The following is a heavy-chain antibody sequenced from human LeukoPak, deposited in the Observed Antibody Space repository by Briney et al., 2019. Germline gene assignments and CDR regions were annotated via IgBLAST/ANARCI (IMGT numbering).Heavy chain of an antibody. CDR1: GFTFSSYS. CDR3: ARVSSTNYFDY. Sequence: GGSLRLSCAASGFTFSSYSMNWVRQAPGKGLEWVSFISSSSSYIYYADSVKGRFTISRDNAKNSLYLQMNSLRAEDTAVYYCARVSSTNYFDYWGQGTLVTVSS. D-gene: IGHD1-1*01. CDR2: ISSSSSYI. J-gene: IGHJ4*02. V-gene: IGHV3-21*06.